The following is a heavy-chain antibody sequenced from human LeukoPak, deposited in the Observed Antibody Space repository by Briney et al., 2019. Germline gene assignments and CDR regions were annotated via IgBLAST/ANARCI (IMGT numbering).Heavy chain of an antibody. CDR1: GYTFTSYG. Sequence: SVKVSCKASGYTFTSYGISWVRQAPGQGLEWMGWISAYNGNTNYAQKLQGRVTVTTDTSTSTAYMELRSLRSDDTAVYYCARDSRRYSSGTMPLNPWGQGTLVTVSS. J-gene: IGHJ5*02. CDR3: ARDSRRYSSGTMPLNP. D-gene: IGHD6-19*01. CDR2: ISAYNGNT. V-gene: IGHV1-18*01.